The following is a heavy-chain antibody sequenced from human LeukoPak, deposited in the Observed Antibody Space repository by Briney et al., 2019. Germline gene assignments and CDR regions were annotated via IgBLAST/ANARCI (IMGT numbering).Heavy chain of an antibody. CDR3: ARFYYDFWSGENYYYHYMDV. D-gene: IGHD3-3*01. V-gene: IGHV1-18*01. CDR2: ISASNGNI. Sequence: ASVKVSCKASGYTFTNYAITWVRQARGQGLEWMGWISASNGNINYPQKLQGRVTMTTDTTTTTAYMELRSLRSDDTAVYYCARFYYDFWSGENYYYHYMDVWGKGTTVTVSS. J-gene: IGHJ6*03. CDR1: GYTFTNYA.